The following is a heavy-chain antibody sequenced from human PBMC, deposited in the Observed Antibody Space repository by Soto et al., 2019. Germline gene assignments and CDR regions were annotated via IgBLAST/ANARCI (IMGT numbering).Heavy chain of an antibody. D-gene: IGHD2-21*02. CDR1: GGSFRSNA. V-gene: IGHV1-69*12. Sequence: QVQLVQSGAEVKKPGSSVKVSCKASGGSFRSNALSWVRQAPGQGLEWMGLIIPIFGTVDYAQRFQGRVTITADESTGTAYMELSSLRSEDTALYYCARVGEYCGGACPQYFQPWGQGTLVTVSS. CDR3: ARVGEYCGGACPQYFQP. J-gene: IGHJ1*01. CDR2: IIPIFGTV.